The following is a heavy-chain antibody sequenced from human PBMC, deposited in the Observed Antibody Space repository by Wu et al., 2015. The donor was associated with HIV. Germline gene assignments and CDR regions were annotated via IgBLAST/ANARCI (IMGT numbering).Heavy chain of an antibody. J-gene: IGHJ3*02. V-gene: IGHV1-2*02. D-gene: IGHD6-13*01. CDR1: GYTFTGYY. CDR2: INPNSGDT. CDR3: ARDFSAAAGTGAFDI. Sequence: QVQLVQSGAEVKKPGASVKVSCKASGYTFTGYYMHWVRQAPGQGLEWMGWINPNSGDTNYAQKFQGRVTMTRDTSISTAYMELSRLRSDDTAVYYCARDFSAAAGTGAFDIWGQGTMVTVSS.